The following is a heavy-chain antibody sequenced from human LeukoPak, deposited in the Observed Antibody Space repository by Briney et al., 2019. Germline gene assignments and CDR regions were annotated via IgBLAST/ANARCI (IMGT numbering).Heavy chain of an antibody. Sequence: SETLSLTCAVFGGSFSGYYWSWIRQPPGKGLEWIGEINHSGSTNYNPSLKRRVTISVDTSKNQFSLKLSSVTAADTAVYYCARGPIVVVPAAKDSEYFQHWGQGTLVTFCS. J-gene: IGHJ1*01. CDR1: GGSFSGYY. D-gene: IGHD2-2*01. CDR2: INHSGST. CDR3: ARGPIVVVPAAKDSEYFQH. V-gene: IGHV4-34*01.